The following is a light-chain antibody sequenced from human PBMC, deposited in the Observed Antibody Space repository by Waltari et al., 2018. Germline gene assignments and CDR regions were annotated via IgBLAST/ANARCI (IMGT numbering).Light chain of an antibody. J-gene: IGLJ3*02. Sequence: QSALTQPASVSGSPGQSITISCTGTSSDVGNYKLVSWYQHYPGKAPKVILYADNRRPSGVSDRFSGSKSGNTASLTISGVQAEDEADYYCCSYAGSYTWVFGGGTKLTVL. V-gene: IGLV2-23*01. CDR1: SSDVGNYKL. CDR2: ADN. CDR3: CSYAGSYTWV.